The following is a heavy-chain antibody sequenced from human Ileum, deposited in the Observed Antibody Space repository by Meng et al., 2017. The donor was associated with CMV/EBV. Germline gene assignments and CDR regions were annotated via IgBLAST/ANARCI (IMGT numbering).Heavy chain of an antibody. V-gene: IGHV3-48*04. CDR2: ISSSDSTI. Sequence: GESLKISCAASGFSFSNYWMHWVRQAPGKGLEWVSYISSSDSTIYYADSVKGRFTISRDNAKGSLYLQMNSLSAEDTAVYYCARAKPWGIAASSDYWGQGTLVTVSS. D-gene: IGHD6-13*01. CDR3: ARAKPWGIAASSDY. J-gene: IGHJ4*02. CDR1: GFSFSNYW.